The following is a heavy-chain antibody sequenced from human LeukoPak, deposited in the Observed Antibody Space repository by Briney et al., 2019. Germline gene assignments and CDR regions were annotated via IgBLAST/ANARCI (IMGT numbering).Heavy chain of an antibody. CDR3: AKEGSGAGPTHFDH. CDR1: GFSFSSYA. J-gene: IGHJ4*02. Sequence: GGSLRLSCAASGFSFSSYAMRWVRQAPGKGLQWVSAITGIGDGTFYADSLRGRSAISRDNSKNTVYLDLSSLRVEDTAVYYCAKEGSGAGPTHFDHWGQGTLVTVSS. D-gene: IGHD4/OR15-4a*01. CDR2: ITGIGDGT. V-gene: IGHV3-23*01.